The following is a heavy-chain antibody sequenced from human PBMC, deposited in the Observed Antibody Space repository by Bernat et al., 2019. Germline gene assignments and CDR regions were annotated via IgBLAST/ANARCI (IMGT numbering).Heavy chain of an antibody. CDR1: GFTFSRYV. V-gene: IGHV3-23*01. J-gene: IGHJ3*02. CDR2: ISGSDGST. D-gene: IGHD6-13*01. CDR3: AKDWHSSWQLEAFDI. Sequence: EVQLLESGGGLVQPGGSLRLSCAASGFTFSRYVMSWVRQAPGKGLEWVSGISGSDGSTYYADSMKGRFTISRDNSKNTLYPQMNSLRGEDTAVYYCAKDWHSSWQLEAFDIWGQGTMVTVSS.